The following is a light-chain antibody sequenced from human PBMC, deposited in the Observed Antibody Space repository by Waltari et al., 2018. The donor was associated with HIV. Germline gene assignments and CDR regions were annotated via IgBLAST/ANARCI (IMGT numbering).Light chain of an antibody. CDR1: SSNVGKNY. J-gene: IGLJ2*01. V-gene: IGLV1-47*01. Sequence: QSALSQPPSTSRPPGQRVVISCSGSSSNVGKNYVSWFQQIPGAAPRLLLYRNALRPSGVPDRVTAAKSGTSAALVISGLRSDDEAEYVWASWDDALSSWLFGGGTKLTVL. CDR2: RNA. CDR3: ASWDDALSSWL.